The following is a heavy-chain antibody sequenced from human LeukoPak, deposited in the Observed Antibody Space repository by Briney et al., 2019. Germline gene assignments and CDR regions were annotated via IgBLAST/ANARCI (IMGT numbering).Heavy chain of an antibody. J-gene: IGHJ5*02. CDR1: GGSFSGYY. CDR3: ARGRREMDYDFWSGYRAFDL. Sequence: SETLSLTCAVYGGSFSGYYWSWVRQPPGKGLEWIGEINHSGSTNYNPSLKSRVTISVDTSKNQFSLKLSSVTAADTAVYYCARGRREMDYDFWSGYRAFDLWGQGTLVTVSS. CDR2: INHSGST. D-gene: IGHD3-3*01. V-gene: IGHV4-34*01.